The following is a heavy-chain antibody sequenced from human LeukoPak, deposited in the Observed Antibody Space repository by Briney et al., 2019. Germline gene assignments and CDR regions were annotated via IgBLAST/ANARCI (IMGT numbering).Heavy chain of an antibody. J-gene: IGHJ4*02. CDR3: ARVRGYSYGGVADY. D-gene: IGHD5-18*01. V-gene: IGHV3-7*01. Sequence: GGSLRLSCAASEFTFFTYWMTWVRQAPGKGLEWVANIKQDGSEKYYVDSVKGRFTISRDNAKNSLYLQMNSLRAEDTAVYYCARVRGYSYGGVADYWGQGTLVTVSS. CDR2: IKQDGSEK. CDR1: EFTFFTYW.